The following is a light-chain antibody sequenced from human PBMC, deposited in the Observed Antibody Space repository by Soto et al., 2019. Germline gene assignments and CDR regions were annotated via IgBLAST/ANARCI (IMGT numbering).Light chain of an antibody. J-gene: IGLJ2*01. V-gene: IGLV2-11*01. Sequence: QSALTQPRSVSGSPGQSVTISCTGTSDHVGGYNYVSWYQQHPGKAPKLMIYDVSKRPSGVPDRFSGSKSGNTASLTISGLQAEDEADYYCCSYAGSYTLVFGGGTKLTVL. CDR2: DVS. CDR3: CSYAGSYTLV. CDR1: SDHVGGYNY.